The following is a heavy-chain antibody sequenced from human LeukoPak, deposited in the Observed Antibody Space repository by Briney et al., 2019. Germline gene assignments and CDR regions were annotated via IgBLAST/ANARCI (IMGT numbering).Heavy chain of an antibody. Sequence: ASVTVSCKVSGYTLSELSMHWVRQTPGKGLEWMGRETIFAQNFQGRVTMTEDTSTNTAYMELSSLRSEDTAIYYCATGIPFGGSIVTAYYFDQWGQGTQVTVSS. CDR2: ET. D-gene: IGHD3-16*02. V-gene: IGHV1-24*01. J-gene: IGHJ4*02. CDR3: ATGIPFGGSIVTAYYFDQ. CDR1: GYTLSELS.